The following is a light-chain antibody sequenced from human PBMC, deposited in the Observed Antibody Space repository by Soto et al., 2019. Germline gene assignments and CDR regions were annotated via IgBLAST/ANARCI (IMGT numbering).Light chain of an antibody. CDR1: SSDVGGYNY. V-gene: IGLV2-8*01. CDR3: SSYAGSNNLL. CDR2: AVG. Sequence: QSVLTQPPSASGSPGQSVTISCTGTSSDVGGYNYVSWYQQHPGKAPKLMIYAVGERPSGVPDRFSGSKSGNTASLTVSGLQAEDEADYYCSSYAGSNNLLFGGGTKLTVL. J-gene: IGLJ2*01.